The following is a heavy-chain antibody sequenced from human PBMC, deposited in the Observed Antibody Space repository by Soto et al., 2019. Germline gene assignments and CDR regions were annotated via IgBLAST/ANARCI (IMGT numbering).Heavy chain of an antibody. Sequence: PGGSLRLSCAASGFTFSSYWMTWVRQAPGKGLEWVANMNQDGSEKKYVDSVKGRFTISRDNAKNTLYLQMNSLRAEDTAVYYCAREFITSFGVVPGLFDLCGQGSLVTVSS. CDR2: MNQDGSEK. CDR3: AREFITSFGVVPGLFDL. J-gene: IGHJ5*02. CDR1: GFTFSSYW. D-gene: IGHD3-3*01. V-gene: IGHV3-7*01.